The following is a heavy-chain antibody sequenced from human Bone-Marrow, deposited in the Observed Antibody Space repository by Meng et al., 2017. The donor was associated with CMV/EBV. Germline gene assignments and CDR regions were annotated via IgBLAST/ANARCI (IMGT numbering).Heavy chain of an antibody. V-gene: IGHV1-2*02. J-gene: IGHJ4*02. CDR1: GYTFTSYY. Sequence: ASVKVSCKASGYTFTSYYMNWVRQAPGQGLEWMGIINPNSGGTNYAQKFQGRVTMTRDTSISTAYMELSRLRSDDTAVYYCARVRQIVVVPEYYFDYWGQGTLVTVSS. CDR3: ARVRQIVVVPEYYFDY. D-gene: IGHD2-2*01. CDR2: INPNSGGT.